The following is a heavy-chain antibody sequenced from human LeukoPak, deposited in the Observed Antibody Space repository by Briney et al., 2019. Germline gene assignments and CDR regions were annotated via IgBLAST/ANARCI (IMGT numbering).Heavy chain of an antibody. D-gene: IGHD3-22*01. V-gene: IGHV1-46*01. CDR1: GYTFTSYY. J-gene: IGHJ4*02. CDR3: ARDGGGGSQDYYDSSGYYTFDY. CDR2: INPSGGST. Sequence: ASVKVSCKASGYTFTSYYMHWVRQAPGQGLEWMGIINPSGGSTSYAQKFQGRVTMTRDTSTSTVYMELSSLRFEDTAVYYCARDGGGGSQDYYDSSGYYTFDYWGQGTLVTVSS.